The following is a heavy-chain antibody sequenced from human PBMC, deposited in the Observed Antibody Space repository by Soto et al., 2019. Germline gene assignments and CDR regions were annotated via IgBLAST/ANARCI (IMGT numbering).Heavy chain of an antibody. CDR3: XXXXXXXXXXXFXP. V-gene: IGHV3-23*01. Sequence: EVQLLESGXGLVXPGGSXRLSCXASGXTFXSYAMXWVRXXPXXXXXWVAGISGSGGSTYYADSVKGRFTISRDNSKNTLFLQMXSLRAXXTAVXXCXXXXXXXXXXXFXPWGQGTLVTVSS. J-gene: IGHJ5*02. CDR2: ISGSGGST. CDR1: GXTFXSYA.